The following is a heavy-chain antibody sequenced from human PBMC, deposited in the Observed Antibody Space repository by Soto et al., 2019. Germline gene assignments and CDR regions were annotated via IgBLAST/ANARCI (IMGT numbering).Heavy chain of an antibody. J-gene: IGHJ4*02. CDR2: INPNSGGT. D-gene: IGHD3-22*01. CDR1: GYTFTDYY. Sequence: QVQLVQSGAAVKKPGASVKVSCKASGYTFTDYYVHWVRQAPGQGLEWMGWINPNSGGTKSAQKFQGRVTMTRDTSISTAYMELSRLRSDDTAVYYCARRKGDYYDSSGSHYYFDYWGQGTLVTVCS. CDR3: ARRKGDYYDSSGSHYYFDY. V-gene: IGHV1-2*02.